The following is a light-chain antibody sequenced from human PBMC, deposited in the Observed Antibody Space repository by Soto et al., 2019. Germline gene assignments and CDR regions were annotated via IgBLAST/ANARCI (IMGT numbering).Light chain of an antibody. CDR2: GNS. Sequence: QSVLTQPPSVSGAPGQRVTISCTGSSSNIGAGYDVHWYQQLPGTAPKLLIYGNSNRPSGVPDQFSGSKSGTSPSLAITGRQAEDEAHYICQSYASRLSGSVVFRGGTKLTVL. CDR3: QSYASRLSGSVV. CDR1: SSNIGAGYD. V-gene: IGLV1-40*01. J-gene: IGLJ2*01.